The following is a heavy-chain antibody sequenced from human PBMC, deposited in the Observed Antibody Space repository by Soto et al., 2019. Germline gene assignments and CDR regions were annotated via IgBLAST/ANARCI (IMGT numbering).Heavy chain of an antibody. V-gene: IGHV3-23*01. J-gene: IGHJ4*02. Sequence: GGSLRLSCEGSGFTFSSFAMGWVRQAPGKGLEWLSSVSADGVSSFSADSVRGRFRVSRDNSKNTLFLQMRFLRVEDTAVYYCATHRNHPAGTHLFDLWGQGTQVTVSS. D-gene: IGHD2-2*01. CDR1: GFTFSSFA. CDR3: ATHRNHPAGTHLFDL. CDR2: VSADGVSS.